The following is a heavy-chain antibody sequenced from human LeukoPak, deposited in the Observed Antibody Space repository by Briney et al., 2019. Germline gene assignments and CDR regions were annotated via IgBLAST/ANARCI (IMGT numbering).Heavy chain of an antibody. V-gene: IGHV1-69*13. CDR2: IIPIFGTA. J-gene: IGHJ4*02. CDR3: ARDASYCSSTSCYEGFDY. CDR1: GGTFSSYA. D-gene: IGHD2-2*01. Sequence: GASVKVPCKASGGTFSSYAISWVRQAPGQGLEWMGGIIPIFGTANYAQKFQGRVTITADESTSTAYMELSSLRSEDTAVYYCARDASYCSSTSCYEGFDYWGQGTLVTVSS.